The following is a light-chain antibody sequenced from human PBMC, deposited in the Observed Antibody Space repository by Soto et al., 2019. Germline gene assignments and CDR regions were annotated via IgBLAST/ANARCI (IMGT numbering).Light chain of an antibody. J-gene: IGLJ2*01. CDR1: SSDVGGYNY. CDR3: YSYAGSYTRL. CDR2: DVS. V-gene: IGLV2-11*01. Sequence: QSALTQPRSVSGSPGQSVTISCTGTSSDVGGYNYVSWYQQHPGKAPKLMIYDVSKRPSGVPDRFSGSKSGNTASLTISGLQAEDEADYYCYSYAGSYTRLFGGGTKVTVL.